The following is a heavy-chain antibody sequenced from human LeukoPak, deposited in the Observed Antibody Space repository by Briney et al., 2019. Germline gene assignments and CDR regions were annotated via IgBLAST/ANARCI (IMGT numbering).Heavy chain of an antibody. CDR2: IYYSGST. V-gene: IGHV4-30-4*01. J-gene: IGHJ4*02. CDR1: GGSISSGDYY. D-gene: IGHD3-22*01. Sequence: SETLSLTCTVSGGSISSGDYYWSWIRQPPGTGLEWIGYIYYSGSTYYNPSLKSRVTISVDTSKNQFSLKLSSVTAADTAVYYCARVVITGDFDYWGRGTLVTVSS. CDR3: ARVVITGDFDY.